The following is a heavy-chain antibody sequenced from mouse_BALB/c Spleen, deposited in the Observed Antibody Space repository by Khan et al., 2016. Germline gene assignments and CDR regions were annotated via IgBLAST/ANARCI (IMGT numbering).Heavy chain of an antibody. CDR1: GFYLSTYG. CDR2: IWSGGNT. J-gene: IGHJ1*01. CDR3: ARSGPDWCFGD. Sequence: QVQLQESGPGLVQPSQNLSITCTVSGFYLSTYGVHWIRKSPGEGLEWLGVIWSGGNTDYNAAFISSLSITKVNSKSQVFFKMNSLHPNSTAIYYRARSGPDWCFGDWGAGTPVTVSS. V-gene: IGHV2-2*02.